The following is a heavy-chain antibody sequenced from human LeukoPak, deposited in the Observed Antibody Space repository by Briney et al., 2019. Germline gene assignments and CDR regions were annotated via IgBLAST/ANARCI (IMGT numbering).Heavy chain of an antibody. Sequence: GGSLRLSCAASGFTFSSYAMHWVRQAPGKGLEWVAVIWYDGSNKYYADSVKGRFTISRDNSKNTLYLQMNSLRAEDTAVYYCARESSPSPAYYDYVWGSYRRWYFDYWGQGTLFTVSS. J-gene: IGHJ4*02. D-gene: IGHD3-16*02. CDR2: IWYDGSNK. CDR1: GFTFSSYA. V-gene: IGHV3-33*08. CDR3: ARESSPSPAYYDYVWGSYRRWYFDY.